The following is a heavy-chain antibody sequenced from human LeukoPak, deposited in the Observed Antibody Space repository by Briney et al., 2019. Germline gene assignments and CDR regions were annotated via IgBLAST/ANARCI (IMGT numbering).Heavy chain of an antibody. Sequence: SETLSLTCTVSGGSISSGGYYWSWIRQPPGKGLEWIGYIYHSGSTYYNPSLKSRVTISVDRSKNQFSLKLSSVTAADTAIYYCARDGIRSRTGWFDPWGQGTLVTVSS. J-gene: IGHJ5*02. CDR1: GGSISSGGYY. CDR2: IYHSGST. D-gene: IGHD1-26*01. V-gene: IGHV4-30-2*01. CDR3: ARDGIRSRTGWFDP.